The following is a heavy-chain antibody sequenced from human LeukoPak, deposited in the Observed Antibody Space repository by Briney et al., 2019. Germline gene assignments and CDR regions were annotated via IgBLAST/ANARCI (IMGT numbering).Heavy chain of an antibody. D-gene: IGHD2-15*01. CDR3: ARPLYCRDGSCYSLDY. CDR1: GYTFTGYY. J-gene: IGHJ4*02. Sequence: ASVKVSCKTSGYTFTGYYMHWVRQAPGQGLEWMGWINPTTGGTNSTQKFQGRVTMTRDTSISTTYTELSRLKSDDTAVYYCARPLYCRDGSCYSLDYWGQGTLVTVSS. V-gene: IGHV1-2*02. CDR2: INPTTGGT.